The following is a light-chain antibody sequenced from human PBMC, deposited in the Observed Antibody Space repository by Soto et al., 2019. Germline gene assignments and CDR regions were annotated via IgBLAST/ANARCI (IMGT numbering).Light chain of an antibody. CDR3: KQYSVSPLT. V-gene: IGKV3-20*01. Sequence: EIVLTNSPGTLSLSPGERATLSCRASLTISDSYLAWYQQKAGQAPRLVIYGAYNRATGIQDRFSASGSGTDFTLSISRLEPEDFAVYYCKQYSVSPLTFGQGTKVDI. CDR2: GAY. CDR1: LTISDSY. J-gene: IGKJ1*01.